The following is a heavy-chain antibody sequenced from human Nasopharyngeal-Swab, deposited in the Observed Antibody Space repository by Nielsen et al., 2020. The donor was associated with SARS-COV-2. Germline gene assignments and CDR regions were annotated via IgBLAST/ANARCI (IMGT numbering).Heavy chain of an antibody. V-gene: IGHV3-23*01. CDR1: GFTFSSYA. Sequence: GESLKISCAASGFTFSSYAMSWVRQAPGKGLEWVSAISGSGGSTYYADSVKGRFTISRDNSKNTPYLQMNSLRAEDTAVYYCAKVIRGTTVTTAYFDYWGQGTLVTVSS. D-gene: IGHD4-17*01. CDR3: AKVIRGTTVTTAYFDY. J-gene: IGHJ4*02. CDR2: ISGSGGST.